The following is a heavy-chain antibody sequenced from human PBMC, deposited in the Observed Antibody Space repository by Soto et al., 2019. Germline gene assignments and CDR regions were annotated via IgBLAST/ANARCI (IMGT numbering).Heavy chain of an antibody. J-gene: IGHJ4*02. D-gene: IGHD3-22*01. CDR3: ARQGSGTMIVVVFDY. V-gene: IGHV4-59*08. CDR1: GGSISSYY. Sequence: PSETLSLTCTVSGGSISSYYWSWIRQPPGKGLEWIGYIYYSGSTNYNPSLKSRVTISVDTSKDQFSLKLSSVTAADTAVYYCARQGSGTMIVVVFDYWGQGTLVTVSS. CDR2: IYYSGST.